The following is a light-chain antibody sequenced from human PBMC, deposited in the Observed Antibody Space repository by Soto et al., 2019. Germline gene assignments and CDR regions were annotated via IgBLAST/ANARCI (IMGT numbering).Light chain of an antibody. CDR3: QQRSNWPLIT. Sequence: ELVMTQSPATLSVSPGERAILSCRASQSVSSNLAWYQQKPGQAPRLLIYDASNRATGIPARFSGSGSVTDFTLTISSLEPEDFAVYYCQQRSNWPLITFGQGTRLEIK. CDR1: QSVSSN. V-gene: IGKV3-11*01. CDR2: DAS. J-gene: IGKJ5*01.